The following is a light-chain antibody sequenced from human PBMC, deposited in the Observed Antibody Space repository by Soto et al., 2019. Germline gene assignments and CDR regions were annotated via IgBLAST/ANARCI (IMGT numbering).Light chain of an antibody. J-gene: IGLJ2*01. Sequence: QSALTQPASVSGSPGQSITLSCTGTSSDLGTYNYVSWYQQYPDKAPKLIIYDVRNRPSGVPDRFSGSKSGTSASLAISGLRTEDESQYDCAAWDDSLSGVVFGGGTKLTVL. CDR3: AAWDDSLSGVV. CDR1: SSDLGTYNY. V-gene: IGLV2-14*03. CDR2: DVR.